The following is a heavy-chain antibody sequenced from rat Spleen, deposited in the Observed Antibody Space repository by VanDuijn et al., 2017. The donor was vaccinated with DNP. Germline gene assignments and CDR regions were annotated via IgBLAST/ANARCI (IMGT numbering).Heavy chain of an antibody. CDR3: AKDGRAMDA. J-gene: IGHJ4*01. V-gene: IGHV5-20*01. CDR1: GFAFSSYD. Sequence: EVQLAESGGGLVQPGRSMKLSCAASGFAFSSYDMAWVRQAPKKGLEWVASISYDGGRTYYRDSVKGRFTISRDNAKSTLYLQMESLRSEDTATYYCAKDGRAMDAWGQGTSVTVSS. CDR2: ISYDGGRT.